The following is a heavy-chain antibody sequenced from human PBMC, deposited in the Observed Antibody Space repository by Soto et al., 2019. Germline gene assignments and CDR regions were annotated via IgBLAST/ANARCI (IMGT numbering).Heavy chain of an antibody. D-gene: IGHD6-13*01. Sequence: GESLRISCQCSGYTFSNFWIGWVRQLPGKGLEWMGIIYPGDHETRYSPSFHGKVTISADKSINTAYLQWNSLEASDTAFYFCARSPRSSPYFDYWGQGALVTVS. V-gene: IGHV5-51*01. CDR2: IYPGDHET. J-gene: IGHJ4*02. CDR1: GYTFSNFW. CDR3: ARSPRSSPYFDY.